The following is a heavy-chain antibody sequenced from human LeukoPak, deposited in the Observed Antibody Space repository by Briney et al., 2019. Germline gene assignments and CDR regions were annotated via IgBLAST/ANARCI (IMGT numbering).Heavy chain of an antibody. V-gene: IGHV4-59*08. CDR3: ARHNPTGTGTNWWFDP. Sequence: PSETLSLTCTVPGGSISSYYWSWIRQPPGKGLEWSGYINYSGSTNYNPSLKSRVTISVDTSKNQFSLKLSSMTAADTAVYYCARHNPTGTGTNWWFDPWGQGTLVTVSS. D-gene: IGHD1-7*01. CDR1: GGSISSYY. J-gene: IGHJ5*02. CDR2: INYSGST.